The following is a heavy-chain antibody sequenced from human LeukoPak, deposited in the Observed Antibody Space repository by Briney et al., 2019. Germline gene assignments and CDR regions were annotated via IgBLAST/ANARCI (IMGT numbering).Heavy chain of an antibody. J-gene: IGHJ3*02. CDR2: IYHSGST. Sequence: SETLSLTCAVSGYSISSGYYWGWIRQPPGKGLEWIGSIYHSGSTYYNPSLKSRVTTSVDTSKNQFSLKLSSVTAADTAVYYCATPQYDFWSGYPDAFDIWGQGTMVTVSS. D-gene: IGHD3-3*01. CDR1: GYSISSGYY. V-gene: IGHV4-38-2*01. CDR3: ATPQYDFWSGYPDAFDI.